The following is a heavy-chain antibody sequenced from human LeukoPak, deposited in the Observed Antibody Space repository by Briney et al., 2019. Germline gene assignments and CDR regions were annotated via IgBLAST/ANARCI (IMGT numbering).Heavy chain of an antibody. CDR3: ARGVSGVTPP. J-gene: IGHJ5*02. CDR2: INTNTGNT. CDR1: GYTFTSYD. Sequence: ASVKVSCKTSGYTFTSYDISWVRQAPGQGPEWLGWINTNTGNTYYAQRLQDRVTLTTDTSTSTAYMELRGLKSDDTAVYYCARGVSGVTPPWGQGTLVIVSS. D-gene: IGHD4-23*01. V-gene: IGHV1-18*01.